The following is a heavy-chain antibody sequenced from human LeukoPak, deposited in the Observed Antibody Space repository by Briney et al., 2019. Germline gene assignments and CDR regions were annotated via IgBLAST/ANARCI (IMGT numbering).Heavy chain of an antibody. J-gene: IGHJ6*03. D-gene: IGHD3-10*01. V-gene: IGHV1-69*05. CDR3: ARERGSGDSYYYYYMDV. CDR2: MIPIFGTA. Sequence: SVKVSCKASGGTFSSYAISWVRQAPGQGLEWMGRMIPIFGTANYAQKFQGRVTITTDESTSTACMELSSLRSEDTAVYYCARERGSGDSYYYYYMDVWGKGTTVTVSS. CDR1: GGTFSSYA.